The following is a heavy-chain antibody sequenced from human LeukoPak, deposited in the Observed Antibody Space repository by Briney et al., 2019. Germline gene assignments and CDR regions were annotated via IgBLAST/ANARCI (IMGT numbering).Heavy chain of an antibody. CDR1: GFLFSNYK. Sequence: WGSLPLSCTASGFLFSNYKMNWVRQTPGKGLDWVASISSSGRSIYYPDFVKGQFTISRDNAKNSLFLEMNSLRGEDTAIHYCARAHSSSWPGWYDPWGQGTLVTVSS. CDR2: ISSSGRSI. D-gene: IGHD6-13*01. J-gene: IGHJ5*02. V-gene: IGHV3-21*01. CDR3: ARAHSSSWPGWYDP.